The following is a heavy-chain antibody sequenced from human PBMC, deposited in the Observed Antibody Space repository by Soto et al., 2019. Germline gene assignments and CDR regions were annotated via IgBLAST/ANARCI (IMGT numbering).Heavy chain of an antibody. J-gene: IGHJ4*02. CDR2: IYYSGST. CDR1: GGSISSYY. D-gene: IGHD2-15*01. V-gene: IGHV4-59*08. Sequence: SSETLSLTCTVSGGSISSYYWSWIRQPPGKGLEWIGSIYYSGSTNYNPSLKSRVTTSVDTSKNQFSLKLSSVTAADTAVYYCARHYAVVLYHFDYWGLGTLVTVSS. CDR3: ARHYAVVLYHFDY.